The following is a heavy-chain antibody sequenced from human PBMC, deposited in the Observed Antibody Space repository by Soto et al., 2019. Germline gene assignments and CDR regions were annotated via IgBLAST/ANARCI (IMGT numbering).Heavy chain of an antibody. CDR1: GGSISSSSYY. D-gene: IGHD3-10*01. J-gene: IGHJ6*02. CDR2: IYYSGST. Sequence: PSETLSLTCTVSGGSISSSSYYWGWIRQPPGKGLEWIGSIYYSGSTYYNPSLKSRVTISVDTSKNQFSLKLSSVTAADTAVYYCARTFMVRGSYGMDVWGQGTTVTVSS. V-gene: IGHV4-39*01. CDR3: ARTFMVRGSYGMDV.